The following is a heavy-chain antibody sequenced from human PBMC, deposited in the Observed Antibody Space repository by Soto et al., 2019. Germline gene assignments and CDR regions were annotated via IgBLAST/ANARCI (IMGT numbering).Heavy chain of an antibody. CDR2: INDDGTIT. V-gene: IGHV3-74*03. CDR1: GFTFSRYW. D-gene: IGHD1-1*01. Sequence: EVQLVESGGGLVQPGGSLRLSCAASGFTFSRYWMHWVRQAPGEGLGWVSHINDDGTITTYADSVKGRFTISRDNAENTVYLEMNRLRNEDTAGYYCLPCGLRDGNDAFEIWGQGTMVTVSS. J-gene: IGHJ3*02. CDR3: LPCGLRDGNDAFEI.